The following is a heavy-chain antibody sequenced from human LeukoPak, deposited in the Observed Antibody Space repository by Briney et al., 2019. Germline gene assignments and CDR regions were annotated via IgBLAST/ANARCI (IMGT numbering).Heavy chain of an antibody. CDR2: IYYSGTT. V-gene: IGHV4-59*02. CDR3: ARSSGTYRSFDY. Sequence: SETLSLTCTVSGGSVSSYYWSWIRQPPGKGLEWIGYIYYSGTTDYNPSLKSRVTISVDTSNNQFSLKVSSVTAADTAVYYCARSSGTYRSFDYWGQGTLVTVSS. D-gene: IGHD1-26*01. CDR1: GGSVSSYY. J-gene: IGHJ4*02.